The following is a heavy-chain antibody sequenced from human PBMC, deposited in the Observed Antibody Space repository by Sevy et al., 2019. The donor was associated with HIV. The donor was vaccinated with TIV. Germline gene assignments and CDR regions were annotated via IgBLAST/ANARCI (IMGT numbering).Heavy chain of an antibody. V-gene: IGHV3-30-3*01. D-gene: IGHD1-26*01. CDR3: ARDRAWESGAFDI. Sequence: GGSLRLSCAASGFTFSSYAMHWVRQAPGKGLEWVAVISYDGSNKYYADSVKGRFTISRDNSKNTLYLQMNSLRAEDTAVHYCARDRAWESGAFDIWGQGTMVTVSS. J-gene: IGHJ3*02. CDR2: ISYDGSNK. CDR1: GFTFSSYA.